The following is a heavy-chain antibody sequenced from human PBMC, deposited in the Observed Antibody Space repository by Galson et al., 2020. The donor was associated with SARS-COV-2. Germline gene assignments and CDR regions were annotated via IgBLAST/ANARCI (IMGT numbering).Heavy chain of an antibody. V-gene: IGHV4-34*01. D-gene: IGHD2-2*01. CDR2: INHSGST. CDR1: RGSFSHYS. Sequence: SETLSLTCAVYRGSFSHYSWSWIRQPPGKGLEWIGEINHSGSTNYNPSLKSRVTISVDTSKSQLSLRLTSVTAADTAVYYCARGSIAVEPATVLGLGFYYYYYMDVLSKGGTVTVSS. CDR3: ARGSIAVEPATVLGLGFYYYYYMDV. J-gene: IGHJ6*03.